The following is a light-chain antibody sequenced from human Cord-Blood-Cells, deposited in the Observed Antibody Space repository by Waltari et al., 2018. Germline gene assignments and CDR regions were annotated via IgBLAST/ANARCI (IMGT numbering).Light chain of an antibody. Sequence: QSALTQPASVSGSPGQSITISCTGTSRDVGRYNLVPWYQQHPGKAPKLMIYEGSKRPSGVSNRFSGSKSGNTASLTISGLQAEDEADYYCCSYAGSLWVFGGGTKLTVL. V-gene: IGLV2-23*01. CDR1: SRDVGRYNL. CDR2: EGS. CDR3: CSYAGSLWV. J-gene: IGLJ3*02.